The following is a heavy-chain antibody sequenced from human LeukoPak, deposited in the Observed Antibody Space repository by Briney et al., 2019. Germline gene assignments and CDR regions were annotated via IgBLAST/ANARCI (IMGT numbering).Heavy chain of an antibody. J-gene: IGHJ4*02. V-gene: IGHV3-30*03. CDR2: ISYDGSNK. CDR1: GFTFSSYG. Sequence: GGSLRLSCAASGFTFSSYGMHWVRQAPGKGLEWVAVISYDGSNKYYADSVKGRFTISRDNAKNSLYLQMNSLRAEDTAVYYCARDVRYWGLGTLVTVSS. CDR3: ARDVRY.